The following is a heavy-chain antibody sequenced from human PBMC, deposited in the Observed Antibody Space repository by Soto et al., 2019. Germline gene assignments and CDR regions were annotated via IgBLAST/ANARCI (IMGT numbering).Heavy chain of an antibody. CDR2: INAGNGNT. CDR3: ASERGYSGYGTYYFDY. Sequence: ASVKVFCKASGYTFTSYAMHWVRQAPGQRLEWMGWINAGNGNTKYSQKFQGRVTITRDTSASTAYMELSSLRSEDTAVYYCASERGYSGYGTYYFDYWGQGTLVTVSS. V-gene: IGHV1-3*01. CDR1: GYTFTSYA. J-gene: IGHJ4*02. D-gene: IGHD5-12*01.